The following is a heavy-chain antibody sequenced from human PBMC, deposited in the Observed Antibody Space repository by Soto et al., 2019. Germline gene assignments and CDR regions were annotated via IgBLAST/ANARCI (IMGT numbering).Heavy chain of an antibody. V-gene: IGHV4-30-4*01. CDR2: VYYSGST. J-gene: IGHJ3*02. CDR3: ARDGRGGYYPRGAFDI. Sequence: SETLSLTCTVSGGSISSGDYYWSWIRQPPGKGLEWIGYVYYSGSTYYNPSLKSRVTISVDTSKNQFSLKLSSVTAADTAVYYCARDGRGGYYPRGAFDIWGQGTMVTVSS. CDR1: GGSISSGDYY. D-gene: IGHD3-22*01.